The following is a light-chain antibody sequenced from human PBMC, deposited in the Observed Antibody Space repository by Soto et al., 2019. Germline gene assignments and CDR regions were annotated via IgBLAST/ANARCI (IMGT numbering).Light chain of an antibody. CDR3: AAWDGSLNGRGYV. CDR1: SSNIGSNT. J-gene: IGLJ1*01. V-gene: IGLV1-44*01. Sequence: QSVLTQPPSASGTPGQRVTISCSGSSSNIGSNTVNWYQQLPGTAPKLLIYSNNQRPSGVPARFSGSKSGTSASLAISGLQSEDEADYYCAAWDGSLNGRGYVFGTGTKVTVL. CDR2: SNN.